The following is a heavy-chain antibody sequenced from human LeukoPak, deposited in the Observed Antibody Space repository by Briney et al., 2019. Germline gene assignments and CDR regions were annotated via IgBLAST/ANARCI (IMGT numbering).Heavy chain of an antibody. CDR3: ARDTSIVGPYYYYMDV. V-gene: IGHV4-39*07. CDR2: IYHSGST. Sequence: PSETLSLTCTVSGDSTSSSNSHWGWIRQPPGKGLEWIGEIYHSGSTNYNPSLKSRVTISVDKSKNQFSLKLSSVTAADTAVYYCARDTSIVGPYYYYMDVWGKGTTVTVSS. J-gene: IGHJ6*03. CDR1: GDSTSSSNS. D-gene: IGHD1-26*01.